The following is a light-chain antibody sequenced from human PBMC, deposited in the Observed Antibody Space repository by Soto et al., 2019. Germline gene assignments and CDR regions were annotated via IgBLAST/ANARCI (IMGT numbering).Light chain of an antibody. CDR1: SSNIGAGYD. Sequence: QSVLTQPPSVSGAPGQRVTISCTGTSSNIGAGYDVNWYQHLPGAAPKLLIYTNGNRPSGVPDRFSGSKSGTSASLAITGLQAEDEAAYYCSSYTRSSLRVIFGGGTKLTVL. CDR2: TNG. V-gene: IGLV1-40*01. CDR3: SSYTRSSLRVI. J-gene: IGLJ2*01.